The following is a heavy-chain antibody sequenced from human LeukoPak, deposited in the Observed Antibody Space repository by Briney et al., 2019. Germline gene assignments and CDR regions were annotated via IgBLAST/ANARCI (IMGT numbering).Heavy chain of an antibody. V-gene: IGHV4-4*07. CDR3: ARDSYYYDSSGYRHFDY. CDR2: IHTSGST. D-gene: IGHD3-22*01. Sequence: SETLSLTCTVSGVSISSYYWSWIRQPAGKGLEWIGRIHTSGSTNYNPSLKSRVIMSVDTSKNQFSLKLSSVTAADTAVYYCARDSYYYDSSGYRHFDYWGQGTLVTVSS. J-gene: IGHJ4*02. CDR1: GVSISSYY.